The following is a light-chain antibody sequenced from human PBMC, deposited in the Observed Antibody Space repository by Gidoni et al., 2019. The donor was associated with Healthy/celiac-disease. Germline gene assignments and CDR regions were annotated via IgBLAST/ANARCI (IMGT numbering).Light chain of an antibody. V-gene: IGKV1-33*01. CDR1: QAISNY. J-gene: IGKJ4*01. Sequence: DIQMTQSPSSLSASVGDRVTITCQASQAISNYLNWYQQKPGKAPKLLIYDASSLETGVPSRFSGSGSGTDFTFTISSLQPEDIATYYCQQYDSHPRTFGGGTKVEIK. CDR3: QQYDSHPRT. CDR2: DAS.